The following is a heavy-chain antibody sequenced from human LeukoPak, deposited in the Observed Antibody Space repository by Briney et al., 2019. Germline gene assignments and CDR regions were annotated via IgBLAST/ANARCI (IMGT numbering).Heavy chain of an antibody. CDR3: ARSPTLWSSFDY. V-gene: IGHV4-61*02. CDR1: GGSISSGSYY. Sequence: SETLSLTCTVSGGSISSGSYYWTWIRQPAGKGLEWIGRMYTSGSTNYNPSLKSRVTISVDTSKNQFSLKLSSVTAADTAVYYCARSPTLWSSFDYWGQGTLVTVSS. D-gene: IGHD2-21*01. J-gene: IGHJ4*02. CDR2: MYTSGST.